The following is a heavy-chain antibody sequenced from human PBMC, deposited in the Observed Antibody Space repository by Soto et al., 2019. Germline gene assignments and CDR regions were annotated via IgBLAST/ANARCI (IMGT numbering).Heavy chain of an antibody. CDR3: ARSLPMGLYALDI. D-gene: IGHD1-26*01. Sequence: GGSLRLSCAASGFTFSSYSMNWVRQAPGKGLEWVSSISSSSSYIYYADSVKGRFTISRDNAKNSLYLQMNSLRAEDTAVYYCARSLPMGLYALDIWGQGTMVTVS. J-gene: IGHJ3*02. CDR2: ISSSSSYI. V-gene: IGHV3-21*01. CDR1: GFTFSSYS.